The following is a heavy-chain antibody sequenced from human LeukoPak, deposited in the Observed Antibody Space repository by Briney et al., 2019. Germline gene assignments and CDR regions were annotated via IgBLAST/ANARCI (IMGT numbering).Heavy chain of an antibody. V-gene: IGHV3-11*03. CDR3: AAGTAADY. Sequence: GGSLRLSCVVSGIPFSDFYMNWIRQAPGKGLEWISYISSSSSYTDYAESVKGRLTVSRDNAKSALYLEMNDLRVEDTAVYYCAAGTAADYWGQGTLVIVSS. CDR2: ISSSSSYT. J-gene: IGHJ4*02. CDR1: GIPFSDFY. D-gene: IGHD6-13*01.